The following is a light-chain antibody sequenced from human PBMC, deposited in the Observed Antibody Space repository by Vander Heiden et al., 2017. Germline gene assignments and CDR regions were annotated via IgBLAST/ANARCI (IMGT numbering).Light chain of an antibody. CDR2: EGS. CDR3: CSYAGSSTSVV. J-gene: IGLJ2*01. CDR1: SSDIGGYNL. Sequence: QSDLTQPASVSGSPGQSITISCTGTSSDIGGYNLVSWYQQHPGKAPKLMIYEGSKRPSGVSNRFSGSKSGNTASLTISGLQAEDEADYYCCSYAGSSTSVVFGGGTKLTVL. V-gene: IGLV2-23*01.